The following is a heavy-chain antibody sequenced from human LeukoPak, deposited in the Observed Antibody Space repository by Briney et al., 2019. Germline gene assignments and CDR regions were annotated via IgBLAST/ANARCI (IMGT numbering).Heavy chain of an antibody. J-gene: IGHJ4*02. CDR3: AKDSVAAPRYYFDY. V-gene: IGHV3-23*01. CDR1: AFTFSNYA. D-gene: IGHD6-19*01. CDR2: ISGSGFAT. Sequence: GGSLRLSCAASAFTFSNYAMSWVRQAPGKGLEWVSGISGSGFATYYADSVKGRFTISRDNSKNTLYLQMNSLRAGDTAVYYCAKDSVAAPRYYFDYWGQGTQVTVSS.